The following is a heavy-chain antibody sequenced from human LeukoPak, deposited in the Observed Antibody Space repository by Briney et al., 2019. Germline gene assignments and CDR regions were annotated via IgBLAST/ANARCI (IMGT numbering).Heavy chain of an antibody. CDR2: INPNSGGT. V-gene: IGHV1-2*02. CDR3: ARTVVYGSGSYYSFSFDY. Sequence: ASVKVSCTASGYXFTGYYIHWVRQAPGQGLEWMGWINPNSGGTNYAQKVKGRVTMTRDTSISTAYMELSRLRADDTAVYYCARTVVYGSGSYYSFSFDYWGQGTLVTVSS. D-gene: IGHD3-10*01. CDR1: GYXFTGYY. J-gene: IGHJ4*02.